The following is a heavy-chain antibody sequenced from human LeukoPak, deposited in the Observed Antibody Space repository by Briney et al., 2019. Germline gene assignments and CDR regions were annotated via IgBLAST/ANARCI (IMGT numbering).Heavy chain of an antibody. CDR1: GYTFTSYG. Sequence: ASVKVSCXASGYTFTSYGISWVRQAPGQGLEWMGWISAYNGNTNYAQKLQGRVTMTTDTSTSTAYMELRSLRSDDTAVYYCARGQLLGGGYYYFYMDVWGKGTTVTVSS. CDR3: ARGQLLGGGYYYFYMDV. CDR2: ISAYNGNT. V-gene: IGHV1-18*01. J-gene: IGHJ6*03. D-gene: IGHD1-26*01.